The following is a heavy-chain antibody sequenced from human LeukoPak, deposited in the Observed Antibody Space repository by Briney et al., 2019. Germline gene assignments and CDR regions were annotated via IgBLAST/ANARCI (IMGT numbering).Heavy chain of an antibody. V-gene: IGHV1-18*01. D-gene: IGHD6-19*01. CDR1: GYTFTSYG. CDR2: ISAYNGNT. Sequence: ASVKVSCKASGYTFTSYGISWVRQAPGQGLEWMGWISAYNGNTDYAQKLQGRVTMTTDTSTSTAYMELRSLRSDDTAVYYCARDPRLAPYYYYGMDVWDQGTTVTVSS. J-gene: IGHJ6*02. CDR3: ARDPRLAPYYYYGMDV.